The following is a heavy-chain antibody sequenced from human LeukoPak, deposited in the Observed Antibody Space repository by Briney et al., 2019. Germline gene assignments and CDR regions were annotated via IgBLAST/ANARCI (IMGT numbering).Heavy chain of an antibody. Sequence: GASVKVSCKASGYTFTSYYMHWVRQAPGEGLEWMGIINPSGGSTSYAQKFQGRVTMTRDMSTSTVYMELSSLRSEDTAVYYCARVAAEVVGVPGAIGFGWLRRDYYYMDVWSKGTTVTVSS. CDR3: ARVAAEVVGVPGAIGFGWLRRDYYYMDV. J-gene: IGHJ6*03. D-gene: IGHD2-2*02. CDR1: GYTFTSYY. V-gene: IGHV1-46*01. CDR2: INPSGGST.